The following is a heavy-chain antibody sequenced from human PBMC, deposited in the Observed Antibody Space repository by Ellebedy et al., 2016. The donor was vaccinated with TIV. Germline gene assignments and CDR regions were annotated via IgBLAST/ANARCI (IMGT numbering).Heavy chain of an antibody. D-gene: IGHD3-22*01. V-gene: IGHV4-39*07. CDR3: ARGRRHSETSAYYLDY. CDR1: GGSISSSSYY. Sequence: SETLSLXXTVSGGSISSSSYYWGWIRQPPGKGLEWIGSIYYSGSTYYNPSLKSRVTISVDTSKNQFSLKLSSVTAADTAVYYCARGRRHSETSAYYLDYWGQGTLATVSS. J-gene: IGHJ4*02. CDR2: IYYSGST.